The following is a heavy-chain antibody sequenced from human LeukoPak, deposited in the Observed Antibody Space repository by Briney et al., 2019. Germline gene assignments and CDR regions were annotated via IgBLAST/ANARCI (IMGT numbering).Heavy chain of an antibody. CDR3: AKDQETTVTPYYFDY. V-gene: IGHV3-23*01. J-gene: IGHJ4*02. D-gene: IGHD4-17*01. Sequence: TGGSLRLSCAASGFTFSSYSMNWVRQAPGKGLEWVSAISGSGGSTYYADSVKGRFTISRDNSKNTLYLQMNSLRAEDTAVYYCAKDQETTVTPYYFDYWGQGTLVTVSS. CDR2: ISGSGGST. CDR1: GFTFSSYS.